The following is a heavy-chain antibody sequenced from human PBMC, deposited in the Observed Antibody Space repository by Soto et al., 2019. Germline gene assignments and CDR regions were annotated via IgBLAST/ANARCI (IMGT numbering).Heavy chain of an antibody. Sequence: SETLSLTCTVSGGSINNYYWRWIRQSPGKGLEWIGYISYIGTTNYNPSLKSRVTISVDPSKNQFSLRLSSVTAADTAVYYCARGGGGYSRDGFDIWGQGTMVTVSS. D-gene: IGHD4-4*01. CDR1: GGSINNYY. CDR2: ISYIGTT. V-gene: IGHV4-59*01. J-gene: IGHJ3*02. CDR3: ARGGGGYSRDGFDI.